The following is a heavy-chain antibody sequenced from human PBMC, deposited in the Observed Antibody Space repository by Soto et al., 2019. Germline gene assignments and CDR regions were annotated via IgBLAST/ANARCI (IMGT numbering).Heavy chain of an antibody. D-gene: IGHD2-2*01. CDR2: ISAYNGNT. Sequence: QVQLVQSGAEVKKPGASVKVSCKASGYTFTSYGISWVRQAPGQGREWRGWISAYNGNTNYAQKHQGRVTMTTGTSTSTAYMELRSLRSDDTAVYYCAGDEPQQLPQAYYYYYGMDVWGQGTTVTVSS. V-gene: IGHV1-18*01. CDR3: AGDEPQQLPQAYYYYYGMDV. J-gene: IGHJ6*02. CDR1: GYTFTSYG.